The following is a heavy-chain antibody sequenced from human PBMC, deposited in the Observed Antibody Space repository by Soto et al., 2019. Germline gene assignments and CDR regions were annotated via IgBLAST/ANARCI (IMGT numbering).Heavy chain of an antibody. Sequence: PSETLSLTCAVYGGSFSGYYWSWIRQPPGKGLEWIGEINHSGSTNYNPSLKSRVTISVDTYKNQFSLKLSSVTAADTAVYYCERAYVHDYVWGIYRRYYFDYWCQGTLVTVSS. D-gene: IGHD3-16*02. CDR1: GGSFSGYY. V-gene: IGHV4-34*01. CDR3: ERAYVHDYVWGIYRRYYFDY. CDR2: INHSGST. J-gene: IGHJ4*02.